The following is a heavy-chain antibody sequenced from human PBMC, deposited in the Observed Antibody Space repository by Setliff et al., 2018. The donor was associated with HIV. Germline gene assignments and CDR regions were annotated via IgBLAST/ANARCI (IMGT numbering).Heavy chain of an antibody. CDR2: FDPQDGKT. J-gene: IGHJ6*03. CDR3: ARDRERGQYSRSAVGGYYYYYMDV. V-gene: IGHV1-24*01. D-gene: IGHD6-6*01. CDR1: GYTLTEVS. Sequence: ASVKVSCKISGYTLTEVSMHWVRQAPGKGLEWMGYFDPQDGKTIYAQNFQGRVTLTRDTSTSTVYMELSRLKSEDTAVYYCARDRERGQYSRSAVGGYYYYYMDVWGKGTTVTVSS.